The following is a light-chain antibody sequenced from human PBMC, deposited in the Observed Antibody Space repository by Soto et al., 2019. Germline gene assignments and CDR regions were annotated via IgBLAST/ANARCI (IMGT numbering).Light chain of an antibody. CDR3: LQYNSYST. Sequence: DIQMTQSPSTLSASVGDRVTITCRASQSISTWLAWYQQKPGKAPKLLIYKASSLESGVPSRFSGSGSGTEFTLTISSLQPDDFATYYCLQYNSYSTFGQGTKVEIE. V-gene: IGKV1-5*03. CDR1: QSISTW. J-gene: IGKJ1*01. CDR2: KAS.